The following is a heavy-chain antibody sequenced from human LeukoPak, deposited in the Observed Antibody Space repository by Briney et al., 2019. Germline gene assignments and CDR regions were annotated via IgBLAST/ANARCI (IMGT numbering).Heavy chain of an antibody. J-gene: IGHJ4*02. CDR1: GFTFSSYG. Sequence: GGSLRLSCAASGFTFSSYGMHWVRQAPGKGLEWVAVISYDGSNKYYADSVKGRFTISRDNSKNTLYLQMNSLRGDDTAVYYCASGRWSDYLDHWGQGTLVTVSS. CDR3: ASGRWSDYLDH. D-gene: IGHD3-3*01. CDR2: ISYDGSNK. V-gene: IGHV3-30*03.